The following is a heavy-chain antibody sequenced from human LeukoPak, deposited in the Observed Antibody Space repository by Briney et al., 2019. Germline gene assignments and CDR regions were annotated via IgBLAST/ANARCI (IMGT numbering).Heavy chain of an antibody. Sequence: GASVKVSCKGSGGTFSSYAISWVRQAPGQGKEWMGGIIPIFGTANYAQKFQGRVTITADESTSTAYMELSSLRSEDTAVYYCARDRYDSSGYYVDYWGQGTLVTVSS. J-gene: IGHJ4*02. CDR3: ARDRYDSSGYYVDY. CDR2: IIPIFGTA. CDR1: GGTFSSYA. D-gene: IGHD3-22*01. V-gene: IGHV1-69*01.